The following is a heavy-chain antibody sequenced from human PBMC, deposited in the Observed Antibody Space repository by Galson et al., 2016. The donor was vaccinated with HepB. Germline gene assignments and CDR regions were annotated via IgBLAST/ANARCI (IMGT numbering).Heavy chain of an antibody. J-gene: IGHJ6*04. D-gene: IGHD2-2*01. CDR3: GRLLVMYAVDV. CDR2: IYPSGRT. CDR1: GTSIDSGAFY. Sequence: TLSLTCSVSGTSIDSGAFYWSWIRLSAGKGLERIGHIYPSGRTNYNPSLESRLTLSVDASKKQFSLELRSVTAADTAVYYCGRLLVMYAVDVWGKGTTVTVSS. V-gene: IGHV4-61*09.